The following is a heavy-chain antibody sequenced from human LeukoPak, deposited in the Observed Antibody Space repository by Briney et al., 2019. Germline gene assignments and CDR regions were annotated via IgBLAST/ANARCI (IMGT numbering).Heavy chain of an antibody. CDR3: ARVSGWYSTLFDY. CDR2: ISYYGSNK. Sequence: PGGSLRLSCAASGFTFSSYAMHWVRQAPGKGLEWVAVISYYGSNKYYADSVKGRFTISRDNSKNTLYLQMNSLRAEDTAVYYCARVSGWYSTLFDYWGQGTLVTVSS. J-gene: IGHJ4*02. CDR1: GFTFSSYA. V-gene: IGHV3-30-3*01. D-gene: IGHD6-19*01.